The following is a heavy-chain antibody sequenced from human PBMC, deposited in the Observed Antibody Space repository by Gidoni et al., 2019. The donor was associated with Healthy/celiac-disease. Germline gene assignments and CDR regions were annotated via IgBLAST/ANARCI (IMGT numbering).Heavy chain of an antibody. CDR3: TRDVGYYGSGSYWYGMDV. CDR2: INSDGCST. V-gene: IGHV3-74*01. D-gene: IGHD3-10*01. J-gene: IGHJ6*02. Sequence: VQLVEPGGGLVQPGGSMRLSCAASRFTLSSYCKHWVGQAPGKGLGWVSRINSDGCSTSYADSVKGRFTISRDNAKNTLYLQMNSLRAEDTAVYYCTRDVGYYGSGSYWYGMDVWGQGTTVTVSS. CDR1: RFTLSSYC.